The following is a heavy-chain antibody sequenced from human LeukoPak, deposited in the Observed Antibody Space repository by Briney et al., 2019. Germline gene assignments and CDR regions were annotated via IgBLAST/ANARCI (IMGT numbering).Heavy chain of an antibody. CDR1: GFTFSSYA. V-gene: IGHV3-23*01. J-gene: IGHJ4*02. Sequence: GGSLRLSCAASGFTFSSYAMSWVRQAPGKGLEWVSAISGSGGSTYYADSVKGRFTISRDNAKNTLYLQMNSLRAEDTALYYCATSARTYIGSSLDYWGQGTLVTVSS. CDR2: ISGSGGST. CDR3: ATSARTYIGSSLDY. D-gene: IGHD2-15*01.